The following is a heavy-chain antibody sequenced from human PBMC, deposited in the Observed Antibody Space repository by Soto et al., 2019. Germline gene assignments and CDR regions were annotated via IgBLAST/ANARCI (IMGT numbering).Heavy chain of an antibody. V-gene: IGHV1-2*02. CDR1: GYTFTNYY. CDR3: ARGSNWNSNCFDP. Sequence: ASVKVSCKTSGYTFTNYYMHWVRRAPGQGLESMGWVNPSSGGTMFAQKFQGRVTMTRDTSISTVYMELTSLSSDDTAVYYCARGSNWNSNCFDPWGQGTLVTVSS. D-gene: IGHD1-1*01. CDR2: VNPSSGGT. J-gene: IGHJ5*02.